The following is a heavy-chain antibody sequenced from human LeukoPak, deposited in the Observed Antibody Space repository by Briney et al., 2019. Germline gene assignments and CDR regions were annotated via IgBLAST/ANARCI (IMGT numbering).Heavy chain of an antibody. V-gene: IGHV6-1*01. CDR1: GDAVSSNSAA. Sequence: SQTLSLTCDISGDAVSSNSAAWNWIRQSPSRGLEWLGRTYYRPKWYYDYAVSVKSRITISPDTSKNQFSLQLNSVTADDTAVYYCARGFAIDFWGQGTMVTVSS. CDR2: TYYRPKWYY. CDR3: ARGFAIDF. J-gene: IGHJ3*01.